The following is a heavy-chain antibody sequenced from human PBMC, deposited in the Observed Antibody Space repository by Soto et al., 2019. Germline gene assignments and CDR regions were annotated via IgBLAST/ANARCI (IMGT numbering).Heavy chain of an antibody. Sequence: ASVKVSCKASGYTFTSYGISWVRQAPGQGLEWMGWISAYNGNTNYAQKPQGRVTMTTDTSTSTAYMELRSLRSDDTAVYYCARDLPVVAASEFDYWGQGTLVTVSS. D-gene: IGHD2-15*01. CDR3: ARDLPVVAASEFDY. J-gene: IGHJ4*02. CDR1: GYTFTSYG. V-gene: IGHV1-18*01. CDR2: ISAYNGNT.